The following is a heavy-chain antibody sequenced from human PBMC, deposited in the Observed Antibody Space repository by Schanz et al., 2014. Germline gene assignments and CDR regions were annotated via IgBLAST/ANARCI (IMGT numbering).Heavy chain of an antibody. J-gene: IGHJ3*02. D-gene: IGHD5-18*01. V-gene: IGHV1-18*01. CDR2: ISPYNGNT. CDR1: GYTFTAYG. Sequence: VQSVHSGTEVQKLGASVKVSCQTSGYTFTAYGINWVRQAPGQGLEWIGWISPYNGNTNYAPKVQGRVTVTTDTSTGTAYMELRSLRSDDTALYYCTRGGYSYALSAFDIWGQGTMVTVSS. CDR3: TRGGYSYALSAFDI.